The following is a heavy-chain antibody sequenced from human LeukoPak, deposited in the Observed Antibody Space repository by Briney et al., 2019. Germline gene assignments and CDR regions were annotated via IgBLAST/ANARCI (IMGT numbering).Heavy chain of an antibody. J-gene: IGHJ4*02. D-gene: IGHD5-12*01. Sequence: GGSLRLSCAASGFXFYSYEMNWVRQAPGKGLEWVSYISSSGTNIFYADSVKGRFTISRDNAKNSLYLQMNSLRADDTAVYSCARGYTYFDYWGQGTLVTVSS. V-gene: IGHV3-48*03. CDR2: ISSSGTNI. CDR1: GFXFYSYE. CDR3: ARGYTYFDY.